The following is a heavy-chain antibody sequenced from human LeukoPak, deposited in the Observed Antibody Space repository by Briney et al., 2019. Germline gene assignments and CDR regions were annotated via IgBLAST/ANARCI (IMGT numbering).Heavy chain of an antibody. CDR3: ARGDGVFDY. V-gene: IGHV4-34*01. D-gene: IGHD3-10*01. J-gene: IGHJ4*02. Sequence: SETLSLTCAVYGGSFSGYYWSWIRQPPGKGLEWIGEINHSGSTNYNPSLKSRVTISVDTSKNQFSLKLNSVTAADTALYYCARGDGVFDYWGQGTLVTVSS. CDR1: GGSFSGYY. CDR2: INHSGST.